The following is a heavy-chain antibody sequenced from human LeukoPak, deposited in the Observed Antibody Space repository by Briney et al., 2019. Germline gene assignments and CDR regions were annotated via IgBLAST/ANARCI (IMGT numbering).Heavy chain of an antibody. CDR3: ARDLLSAAGYFDY. V-gene: IGHV4-59*01. Sequence: SETLSLTCTVSGVSISSYYWSWIRQPPGKGLEWIGYIYYSGSTNYNPSLKSRVTISVDTSKNQFSLNLSSVTAADTAVYYCARDLLSAAGYFDYLGQGNLVTVSS. CDR1: GVSISSYY. CDR2: IYYSGST. D-gene: IGHD6-25*01. J-gene: IGHJ4*02.